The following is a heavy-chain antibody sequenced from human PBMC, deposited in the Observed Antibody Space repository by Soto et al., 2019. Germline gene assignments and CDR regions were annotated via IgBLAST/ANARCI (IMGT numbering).Heavy chain of an antibody. V-gene: IGHV4-4*02. J-gene: IGHJ5*02. CDR1: GGSISSSNW. D-gene: IGHD1-7*01. Sequence: SETLSLTCAVSGGSISSSNWWSWVRQPPGKGLEWIGEIYHSGSTNYNPSLKSRVTISVDKSKNQFSLKLSSVTAADTAVYYCARFQPRPRYNWNYHGNWFDPWGQGTLVTVSS. CDR2: IYHSGST. CDR3: ARFQPRPRYNWNYHGNWFDP.